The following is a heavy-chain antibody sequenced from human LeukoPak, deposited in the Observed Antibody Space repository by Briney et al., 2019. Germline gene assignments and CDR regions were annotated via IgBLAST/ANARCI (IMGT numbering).Heavy chain of an antibody. D-gene: IGHD6-13*01. CDR1: GFTFSSYG. J-gene: IGHJ4*02. V-gene: IGHV3-7*01. CDR3: AREGAYSSSWSPVY. CDR2: IKQDGSEK. Sequence: GGSLRLSCAASGFTFSSYGMHWVRQAPGKGLEWVANIKQDGSEKYYVDSVKGRFTISRDNAKNSLYLQMNSLRAEDTAVYYCAREGAYSSSWSPVYRGQGTLVTVSS.